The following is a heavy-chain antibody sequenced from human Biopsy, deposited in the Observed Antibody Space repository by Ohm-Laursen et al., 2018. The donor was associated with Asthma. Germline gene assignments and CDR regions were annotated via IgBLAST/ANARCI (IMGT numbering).Heavy chain of an antibody. CDR2: ISWNSVSI. Sequence: SLRLSCAASGFVFSQSGMHWVRQGPGKGLEWVASISWNSVSIAYADSVRGRFTISRDNAKASLYLQMNSLRDGDTAVYFCAKNSRRGSHDPFDIWGQGTMVTVSS. CDR1: GFVFSQSG. D-gene: IGHD1-26*01. CDR3: AKNSRRGSHDPFDI. V-gene: IGHV3-9*01. J-gene: IGHJ3*02.